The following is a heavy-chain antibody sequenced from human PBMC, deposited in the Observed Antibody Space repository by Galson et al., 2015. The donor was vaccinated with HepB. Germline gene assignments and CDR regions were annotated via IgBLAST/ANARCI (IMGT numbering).Heavy chain of an antibody. J-gene: IGHJ4*02. CDR2: IWYDGSNK. V-gene: IGHV3-33*08. CDR1: GFTFSSYG. D-gene: IGHD3-16*01. CDR3: ARAPGMGEFDY. Sequence: SLRLSCAASGFTFSSYGMHWVRQAPGKGLEWVAVIWYDGSNKYYADSVKGRFTISRDSSKNTLYLQMNSLRAEDTAVYYCARAPGMGEFDYWGQGTLVTVSS.